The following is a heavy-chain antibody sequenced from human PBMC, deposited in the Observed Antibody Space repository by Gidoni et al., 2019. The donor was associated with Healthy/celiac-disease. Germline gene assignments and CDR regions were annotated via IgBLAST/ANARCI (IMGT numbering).Heavy chain of an antibody. V-gene: IGHV3-23*04. D-gene: IGHD3-22*01. CDR3: AKVYYDSSGYPDY. CDR1: GFPFSSYA. CDR2: ISGSGGST. J-gene: IGHJ4*02. Sequence: EVQLVESGGGLVQPGGSRRPSLAAPGFPFSSYAMSWVRQAPGKGLGWVSAISGSGGSTYYADSVKGRFTISRDNSKNTLYLQMNSLRAEDTAVYYCAKVYYDSSGYPDYWGQGTLVTVSS.